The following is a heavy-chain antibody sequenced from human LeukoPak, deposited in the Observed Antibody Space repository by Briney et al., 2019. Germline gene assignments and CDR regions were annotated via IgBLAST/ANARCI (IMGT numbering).Heavy chain of an antibody. CDR2: IYSGGST. CDR3: ARDIQQQLVQDYYYYMDV. CDR1: GFTVSSNY. D-gene: IGHD6-13*01. Sequence: GGSLRLSCAASGFTVSSNYMSWVRQAPGKGLEWVSVIYSGGSTYYADSVKGRFTISRDNSKNTLYLQMNSLRAEDTAVYYCARDIQQQLVQDYYYYMDVWGKGTTVTVSS. V-gene: IGHV3-66*02. J-gene: IGHJ6*03.